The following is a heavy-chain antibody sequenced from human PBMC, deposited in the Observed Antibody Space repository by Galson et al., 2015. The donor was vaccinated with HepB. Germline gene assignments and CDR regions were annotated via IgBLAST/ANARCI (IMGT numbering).Heavy chain of an antibody. V-gene: IGHV1-69*13. Sequence: SVKVSCKASGGTFSSYAISWVRQAPGQGLEWMGGIIPIFGTANYAQKFQGRVTITADESTSTAYMVLSSLRSEDTAVYYCARTNYDFWSAYDYWGQGTLVTVSS. J-gene: IGHJ4*02. CDR2: IIPIFGTA. D-gene: IGHD3-3*01. CDR1: GGTFSSYA. CDR3: ARTNYDFWSAYDY.